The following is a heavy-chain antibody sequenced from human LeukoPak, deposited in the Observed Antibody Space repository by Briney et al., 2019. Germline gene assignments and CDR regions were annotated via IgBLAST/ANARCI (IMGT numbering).Heavy chain of an antibody. Sequence: QPGGSLRLSCAVSGITFSSYEMNWVRQAPGKGLEWVSYISSSATTIYYAAFVKGRFTISRDNAKNSLYLQMNSLRAEDTAVYYCAREDCSGGSCFLDYWGQGTLVTVSS. CDR2: ISSSATTI. V-gene: IGHV3-48*03. CDR1: GITFSSYE. CDR3: AREDCSGGSCFLDY. J-gene: IGHJ4*02. D-gene: IGHD2-15*01.